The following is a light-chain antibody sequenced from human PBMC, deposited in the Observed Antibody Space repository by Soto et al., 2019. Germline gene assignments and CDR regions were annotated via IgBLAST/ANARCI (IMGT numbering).Light chain of an antibody. J-gene: IGKJ1*01. CDR3: QQYHFWWT. V-gene: IGKV1-5*01. Sequence: DIQMTQSPSTLSASVGDRVTITCRASQNIDSRLAWYQQKPGQAPKVLIYEVSYLESGVPSRFSGSGAGTEFTLTINSLQPDDFATYYCQQYHFWWTVGQGTKVKI. CDR2: EVS. CDR1: QNIDSR.